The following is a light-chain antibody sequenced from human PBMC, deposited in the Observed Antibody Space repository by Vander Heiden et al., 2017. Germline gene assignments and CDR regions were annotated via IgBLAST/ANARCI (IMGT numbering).Light chain of an antibody. CDR1: SSNIGSNF. J-gene: IGLJ2*01. CDR2: NNN. V-gene: IGLV1-47*02. CDR3: AAWDDSLSGPV. Sequence: QSVLTQPPSASGTPGPRVTNSCSGSSSNIGSNFVYWLQQLPGTAPKLLIYNNNQRPSGVPDRFSGSKSGTSASLAISVLRSEDEADYYCAAWDDSLSGPVFGGGTKLTVL.